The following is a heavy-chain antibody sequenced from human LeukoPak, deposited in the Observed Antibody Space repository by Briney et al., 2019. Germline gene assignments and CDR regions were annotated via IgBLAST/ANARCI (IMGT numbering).Heavy chain of an antibody. Sequence: ASVKVSCKVSVYTLTELSMHWVRQAPGKGREWMGGFDPEDGETIYAQKFEGKVTMTEDTSTDTDYMDLSSLRSEDTAVYYCAPATGRVVPARAWGQPTLVTVSS. CDR2: FDPEDGET. CDR3: APATGRVVPARA. V-gene: IGHV1-24*01. CDR1: VYTLTELS. J-gene: IGHJ5*02. D-gene: IGHD2-2*01.